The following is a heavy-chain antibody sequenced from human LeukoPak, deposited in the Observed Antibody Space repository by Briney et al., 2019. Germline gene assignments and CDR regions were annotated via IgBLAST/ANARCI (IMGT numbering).Heavy chain of an antibody. V-gene: IGHV1-2*06. CDR3: ARSRWELLPHFDY. Sequence: ASVKVSCKASGYTFTGYYMHWVRQAPGQGLEWMGRINPNSGGTNYAQKFQGRVTMTRDTSISTAYMELSRLRSDDTAVYYCARSRWELLPHFDYWGQGTLVTVSS. J-gene: IGHJ4*02. CDR1: GYTFTGYY. CDR2: INPNSGGT. D-gene: IGHD1-26*01.